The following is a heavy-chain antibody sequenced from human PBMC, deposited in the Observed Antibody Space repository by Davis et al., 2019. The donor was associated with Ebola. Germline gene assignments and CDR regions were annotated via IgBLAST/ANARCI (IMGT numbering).Heavy chain of an antibody. D-gene: IGHD6-19*01. CDR2: INAGNGNT. Sequence: ASVKVSCKASGYTFTSYDINWVRQATGQGLEWMGWINAGNGNTKYSQKFQGRVTITRDTSASTAYMELSSLRSEDTAVYYCARDRVYSSGYDYWGQGTLVTVSS. V-gene: IGHV1-3*01. J-gene: IGHJ4*02. CDR1: GYTFTSYD. CDR3: ARDRVYSSGYDY.